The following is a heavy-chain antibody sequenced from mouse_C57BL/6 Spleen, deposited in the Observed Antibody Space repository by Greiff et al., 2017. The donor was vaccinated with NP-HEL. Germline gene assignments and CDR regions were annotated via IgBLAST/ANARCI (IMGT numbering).Heavy chain of an antibody. CDR2: IHPNSGST. D-gene: IGHD1-1*01. J-gene: IGHJ1*03. CDR1: GYTFTSYW. V-gene: IGHV1-64*01. CDR3: ARRDGSSSWYFDV. Sequence: QVQLQQPGAELVKPGASVKLSCKASGYTFTSYWMHWVKQRPGQGLEWIGMIHPNSGSTNYNEKFKSKATLTVDKSSSTAYMQLSSLTSEDSAVYDCARRDGSSSWYFDVWGTGTTVTVSS.